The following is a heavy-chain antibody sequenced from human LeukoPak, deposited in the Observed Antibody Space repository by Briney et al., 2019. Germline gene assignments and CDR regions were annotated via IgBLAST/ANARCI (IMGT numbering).Heavy chain of an antibody. J-gene: IGHJ4*02. CDR2: ISGSGGST. V-gene: IGHV3-23*01. CDR1: GFTFSSYA. D-gene: IGHD6-19*01. Sequence: GGSLRLSCAASGFTFSSYAMSWVRQAPGRGLEWVSAISGSGGSTYYADSVKGRFTISRDNSKNTLYLQMNSLRAEDTAVYYCAKDGDSSGWYGGYWGQGTLVTVSS. CDR3: AKDGDSSGWYGGY.